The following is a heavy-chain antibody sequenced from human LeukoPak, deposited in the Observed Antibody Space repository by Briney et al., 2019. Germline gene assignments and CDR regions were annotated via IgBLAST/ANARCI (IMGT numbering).Heavy chain of an antibody. Sequence: SETLSLTCTVSGDSISSNSFYWGWIRQPPGKGLEWIGSIYYSGSTYYNPSLKSRVTISVDTSKNQFSLKLSSVTAADTAVYYCARGGSFDAFDIWGQGTMVTVSS. CDR3: ARGGSFDAFDI. V-gene: IGHV4-39*07. J-gene: IGHJ3*02. CDR1: GDSISSNSFY. D-gene: IGHD1-26*01. CDR2: IYYSGST.